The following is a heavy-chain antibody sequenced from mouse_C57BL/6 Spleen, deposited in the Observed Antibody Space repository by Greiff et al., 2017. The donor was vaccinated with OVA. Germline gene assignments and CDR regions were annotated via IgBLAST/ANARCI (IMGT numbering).Heavy chain of an antibody. V-gene: IGHV1-75*01. CDR3: ASHYGSSSWFAY. D-gene: IGHD1-1*01. J-gene: IGHJ3*01. CDR2: IFPGSGST. CDR1: GYTFTDYY. Sequence: QVQLKQSGPELVKPGASVKISCKASGYTFTDYYINWVKQRPGQGLEWIGWIFPGSGSTYYNEKFKGKATLTVDKSSSTAYMLLSSLTSEDSAVYFCASHYGSSSWFAYWGQGTLVTVSA.